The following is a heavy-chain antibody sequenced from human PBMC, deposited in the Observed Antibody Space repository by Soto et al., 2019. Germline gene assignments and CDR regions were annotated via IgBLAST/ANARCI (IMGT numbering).Heavy chain of an antibody. CDR1: GFTFSAYW. V-gene: IGHV3-74*01. CDR3: AKREGNPFGLFQ. J-gene: IGHJ4*02. CDR2: IKTDGRST. Sequence: EVQLVESGGGLVQPGGSLRLSCAASGFTFSAYWIHWVRQAPEKGLEWVSRIKTDGRSTDYADSVKGRFTISRDNAKNILYLQMDSLRVEDTAVYYCAKREGNPFGLFQWGQGTLVTVSS. D-gene: IGHD3-10*01.